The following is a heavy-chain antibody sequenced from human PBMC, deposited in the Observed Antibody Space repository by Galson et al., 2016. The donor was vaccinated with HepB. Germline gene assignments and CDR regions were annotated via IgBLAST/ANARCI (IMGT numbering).Heavy chain of an antibody. CDR2: IFYSGTT. J-gene: IGHJ5*02. V-gene: IGHV4-59*01. CDR3: ARGAYCTKGVCRWFDP. Sequence: LSLTCNISDGSMSGYYWSWIRQPPGKGPEWIAYIFYSGTTKYNPSLRSRVIISIDTSENQFSLKLTSVTAADTAVYCCARGAYCTKGVCRWFDPWGQGTLVTVSS. D-gene: IGHD2-8*01. CDR1: DGSMSGYY.